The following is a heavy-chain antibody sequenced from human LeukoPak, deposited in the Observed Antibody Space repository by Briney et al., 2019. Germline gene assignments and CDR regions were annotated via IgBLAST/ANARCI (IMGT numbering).Heavy chain of an antibody. D-gene: IGHD5-12*01. Sequence: PGGSLRLSCAASGFTFDDYTMHWVRQAPGKGLEWVSLISWDGGSTYYADSVKGRFTISRDNSKNSLYLQMNSLRTEDTALYYCAKDMDPWLRYHILGYWGQGTLVTVSS. J-gene: IGHJ4*02. V-gene: IGHV3-43*01. CDR3: AKDMDPWLRYHILGY. CDR2: ISWDGGST. CDR1: GFTFDDYT.